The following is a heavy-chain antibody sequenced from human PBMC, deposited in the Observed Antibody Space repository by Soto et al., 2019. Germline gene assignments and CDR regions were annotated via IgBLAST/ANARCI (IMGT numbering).Heavy chain of an antibody. CDR1: GFTFSSYS. J-gene: IGHJ3*02. D-gene: IGHD2-15*01. CDR3: AREGIVVVVAASAAFDI. V-gene: IGHV3-48*01. Sequence: ESGGGLVQPGGSLRLSCAASGFTFSSYSMNWVRQAPGKGLEWVSYISSSSSTIYYADSVKGRFTISRDNAKNSLYLQMNSLSAEDTAVYYCAREGIVVVVAASAAFDIWGQGTMVTVSS. CDR2: ISSSSSTI.